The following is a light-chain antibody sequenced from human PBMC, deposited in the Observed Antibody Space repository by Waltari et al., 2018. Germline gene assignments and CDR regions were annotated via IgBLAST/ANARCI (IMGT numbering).Light chain of an antibody. CDR3: QQYDNLPIT. J-gene: IGKJ5*01. CDR1: QDISNY. V-gene: IGKV1-33*01. CDR2: DAS. Sequence: DIQMTQSLSSLSASVGDRVTITCQASQDISNYLNWYQQKPGKAPKLLIYDASNLETGVTSRFSGSGSGTDFTFTISSLQPEDIATYYCQQYDNLPITFGQGTRLEIK.